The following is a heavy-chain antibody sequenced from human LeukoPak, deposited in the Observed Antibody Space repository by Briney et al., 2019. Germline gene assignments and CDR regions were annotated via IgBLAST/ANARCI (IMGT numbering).Heavy chain of an antibody. CDR2: VSNSGAAT. D-gene: IGHD2-21*01. CDR3: AKEAFRPALLDF. CDR1: GFTFSLSA. J-gene: IGHJ4*02. V-gene: IGHV3-23*01. Sequence: PGGSLRLSCAASGFTFSLSAMTWVRQPPGKGLEWVATVSNSGAATYYADSVKGRFSISRDNSKNTVSLEMSNHRTDDTAIYYCAKEAFRPALLDFWGQGSLVTVSS.